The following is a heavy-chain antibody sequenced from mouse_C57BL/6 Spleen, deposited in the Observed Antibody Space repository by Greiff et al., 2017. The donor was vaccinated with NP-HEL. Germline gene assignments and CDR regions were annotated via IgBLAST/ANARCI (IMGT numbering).Heavy chain of an antibody. CDR2: IWGVGST. J-gene: IGHJ3*01. Sequence: VQLQQSGPGLVAPSQSLSITCTVSGFSLTSYGVDWVRQSPGKGLEWLGVIWGVGSTNYNSALKSRLSISKDNSKSQVFLKMNSLQTDDTAMYYCASDYGSSGGFAYWGQGTLVTVSA. D-gene: IGHD1-1*01. V-gene: IGHV2-6*01. CDR3: ASDYGSSGGFAY. CDR1: GFSLTSYG.